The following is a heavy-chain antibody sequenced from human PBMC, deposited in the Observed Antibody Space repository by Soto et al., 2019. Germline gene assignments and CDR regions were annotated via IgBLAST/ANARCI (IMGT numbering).Heavy chain of an antibody. CDR2: MSPDNGNT. D-gene: IGHD1-1*01. J-gene: IGHJ4*02. V-gene: IGHV1-8*01. CDR3: DVTTGY. Sequence: QVQVVQSRAEVKKPGASVKVSCKTSGYTFTAYDINWVRQATGQGLEWMGWMSPDNGNTGYAQQFQGRVTMTRDTSISTAYMELSSLTTEDTAVYYCDVTTGYWGQGTLVTVSS. CDR1: GYTFTAYD.